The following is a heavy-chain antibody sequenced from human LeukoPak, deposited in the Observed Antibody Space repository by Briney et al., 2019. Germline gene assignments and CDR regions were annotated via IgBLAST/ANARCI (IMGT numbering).Heavy chain of an antibody. CDR1: GGSISGYY. CDR2: IYISGVT. Sequence: PSETLSLTCTVTGGSISGYYWNWIRQPAGKGLEWIGRIYISGVTNYNPSLKSRVTMTVDTSKNQFSLKLTSVTAADTAVYYCARENGDYYYWGQGTLVTVSS. D-gene: IGHD4-17*01. J-gene: IGHJ4*02. CDR3: ARENGDYYY. V-gene: IGHV4-4*07.